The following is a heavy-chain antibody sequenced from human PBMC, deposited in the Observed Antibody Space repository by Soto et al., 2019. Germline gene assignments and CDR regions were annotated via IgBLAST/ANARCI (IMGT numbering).Heavy chain of an antibody. D-gene: IGHD3-9*01. CDR3: ARNLMDYDILTGYYRAYYFDY. CDR2: INTANGNT. Sequence: ASVKVSCKASGYTFSSFAMHWVRQAPGQRLEWMGRINTANGNTRYSQKFQDRVTITRDTSASTAYMELSSLRSEDTAVYYCARNLMDYDILTGYYRAYYFDYWG. V-gene: IGHV1-3*04. CDR1: GYTFSSFA. J-gene: IGHJ4*01.